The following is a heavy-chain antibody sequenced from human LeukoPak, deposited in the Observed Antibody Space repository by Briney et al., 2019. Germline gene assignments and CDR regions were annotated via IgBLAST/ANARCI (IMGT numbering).Heavy chain of an antibody. CDR3: ARDSCYSSSPCWWFDP. J-gene: IGHJ5*02. CDR2: ISYDGSDK. Sequence: GRSLRLSCAASGFTFSSYAMHWVRQAPGKGLEWVAVISYDGSDKYYADSVKGRFTISRDNSKNTLYLQMNSLRAEDTAVYYCARDSCYSSSPCWWFDPWGQGTLVTVSS. CDR1: GFTFSSYA. V-gene: IGHV3-30*01. D-gene: IGHD6-13*01.